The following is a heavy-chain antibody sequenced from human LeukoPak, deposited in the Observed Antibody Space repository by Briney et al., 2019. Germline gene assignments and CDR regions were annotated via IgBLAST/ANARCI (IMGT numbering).Heavy chain of an antibody. CDR3: AKEDSSVSNWFDP. Sequence: GGSLRLSCAASGFTFSSYSMNWVRQAPGKGLEWVSYISSSSSTMYYADSVKGRFTISRDNAKNSLYLQMNSLRAEDTAVYYCAKEDSSVSNWFDPWGQGTLVTVSS. V-gene: IGHV3-48*01. D-gene: IGHD3-22*01. CDR2: ISSSSSTM. J-gene: IGHJ5*02. CDR1: GFTFSSYS.